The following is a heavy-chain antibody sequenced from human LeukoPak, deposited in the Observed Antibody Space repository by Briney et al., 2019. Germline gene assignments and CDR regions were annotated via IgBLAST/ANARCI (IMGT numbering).Heavy chain of an antibody. D-gene: IGHD3-22*01. CDR3: ARRDRGIYYDSSGSYGHYYYMDV. CDR1: GGSISSGGYS. Sequence: SETLSLTCAVSGGSISSGGYSWSWIRQPPGKGLEWIGYIYHSGSTYYNPSLKSRVTISVDRSKNQFSLKLSSVTAADTAVYYCARRDRGIYYDSSGSYGHYYYMDVWGKGTTVTVSS. V-gene: IGHV4-30-2*01. J-gene: IGHJ6*03. CDR2: IYHSGST.